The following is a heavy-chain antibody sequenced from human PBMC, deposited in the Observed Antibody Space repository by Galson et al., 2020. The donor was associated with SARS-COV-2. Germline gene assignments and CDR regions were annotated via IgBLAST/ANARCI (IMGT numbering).Heavy chain of an antibody. V-gene: IGHV3-9*01. D-gene: IGHD3-22*01. CDR2: ISWNSRSI. J-gene: IGHJ4*02. CDR1: EFTFDDYA. Sequence: SLRLSCAASEFTFDDYAMHWVRQVPWKGLEWVSGISWNSRSIAYADSVKGRFTISRDNAKNSLYLQMNSLRVEDTAMYYCAKVKLGGYYDSTGFSYFDSWGQGTLLTVSS. CDR3: AKVKLGGYYDSTGFSYFDS.